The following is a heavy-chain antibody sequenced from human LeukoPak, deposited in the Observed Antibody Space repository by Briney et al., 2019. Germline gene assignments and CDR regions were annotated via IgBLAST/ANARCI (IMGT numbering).Heavy chain of an antibody. J-gene: IGHJ4*02. D-gene: IGHD6-19*01. CDR1: GYTFTGYY. CDR3: ARDPGIAVAAIDY. V-gene: IGHV1-2*02. CDR2: INPNSGGT. Sequence: SVKVSCKASGYTFTGYYVHWVRQAPGQGLEWMGWINPNSGGTNYAQKFQGRVTMTRDTSISTAYMELSRLRSDDTAVYYCARDPGIAVAAIDYWGQGTLVTVSS.